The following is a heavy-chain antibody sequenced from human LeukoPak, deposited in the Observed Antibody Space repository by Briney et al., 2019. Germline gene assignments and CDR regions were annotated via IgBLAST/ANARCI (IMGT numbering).Heavy chain of an antibody. CDR1: GFTFSNYA. D-gene: IGHD3-10*01. CDR3: AKERLARGIDY. Sequence: GGSLRLSCAASGFTFSNYAMSWVRQAPGKGLEWVPEINNSGGSTYYADSVKGRFTISRDNSKNTVYLQMNSLRAEDTAVYHCAKERLARGIDYWGQGTLVTVSS. J-gene: IGHJ4*02. CDR2: INNSGGST. V-gene: IGHV3-23*01.